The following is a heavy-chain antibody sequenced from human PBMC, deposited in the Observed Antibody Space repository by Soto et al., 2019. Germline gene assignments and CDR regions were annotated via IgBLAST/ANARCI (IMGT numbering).Heavy chain of an antibody. CDR1: GGSISSYY. CDR3: ARDLTPGLVDH. Sequence: PSETLSLTCTVSGGSISSYYWSWIRQPPGKGLEWIGYIYYSGSTNYNPSLKSRVTISVDTSKNQFSLKLSSVTAADTAVYYCARDLTPGLVDHWGQGTLVTVSS. D-gene: IGHD3-9*01. CDR2: IYYSGST. V-gene: IGHV4-59*12. J-gene: IGHJ4*02.